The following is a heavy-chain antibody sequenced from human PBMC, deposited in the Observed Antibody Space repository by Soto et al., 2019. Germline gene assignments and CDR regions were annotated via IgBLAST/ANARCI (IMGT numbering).Heavy chain of an antibody. CDR3: AKAPEYSGTFFPVY. CDR2: ISAGGGST. CDR1: GVSLCRYS. D-gene: IGHD1-26*01. J-gene: IGHJ4*02. V-gene: IGHV3-23*01. Sequence: WGVLTPSRPAPGVSLCRYSPNPDPPAPGKGLEWVSGISAGGGSTYYADSVKGRFTISRDKSKNTLYLQMNSLRAEDTAVYYCAKAPEYSGTFFPVYWGQGTLVTVSS.